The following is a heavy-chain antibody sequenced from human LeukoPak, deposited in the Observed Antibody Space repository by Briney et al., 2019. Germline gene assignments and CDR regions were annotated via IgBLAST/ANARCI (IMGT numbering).Heavy chain of an antibody. CDR2: INPRGGST. CDR3: ARVGVTAATADY. CDR1: GYIFTTYY. Sequence: ASVKVSCKASGYIFTTYYMHWMRQAPGQGPEWMGIINPRGGSTDYAQKFQDRVTMTSDTSTSTVYMELNSLRSEDTAVYFCARVGVTAATADYRGQGTLVTVSS. J-gene: IGHJ4*02. D-gene: IGHD6-25*01. V-gene: IGHV1-46*01.